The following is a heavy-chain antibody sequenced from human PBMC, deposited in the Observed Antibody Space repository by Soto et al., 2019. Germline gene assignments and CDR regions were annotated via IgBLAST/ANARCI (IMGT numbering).Heavy chain of an antibody. D-gene: IGHD3-3*01. CDR3: ARYAYVFWSGYTRRYYYYGMDV. J-gene: IGHJ6*02. V-gene: IGHV4-59*01. Sequence: SETLSLTCTVSGGSISSYYWSWIRQPPGKGLEWIGYIYYSGSTNYNPSLKSRVTISVDTSKNQFSLKLSSVTAADTAVYYYARYAYVFWSGYTRRYYYYGMDVWGQGTTVTVSS. CDR2: IYYSGST. CDR1: GGSISSYY.